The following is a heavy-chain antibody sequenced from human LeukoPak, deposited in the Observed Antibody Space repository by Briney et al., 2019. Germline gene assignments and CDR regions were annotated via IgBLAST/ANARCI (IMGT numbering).Heavy chain of an antibody. V-gene: IGHV1-2*02. CDR1: GYTFTAYY. CDR3: ARDLPPAGTYYDFWSGYFPSFYYYYGMDV. D-gene: IGHD3-3*01. CDR2: FNPNSGGT. Sequence: ASVKVSCKASGYTFTAYYIHWVRQAPGQGLEWMGWFNPNSGGTNYAQEFQGRVTMTRDTSISTAYMELSRLRSDDTAVYYCARDLPPAGTYYDFWSGYFPSFYYYYGMDVWGQGTTVTVSS. J-gene: IGHJ6*02.